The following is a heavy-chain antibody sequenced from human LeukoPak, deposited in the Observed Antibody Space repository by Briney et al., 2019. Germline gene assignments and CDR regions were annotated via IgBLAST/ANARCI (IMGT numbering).Heavy chain of an antibody. CDR3: TRSGRGGAFDI. D-gene: IGHD1-26*01. V-gene: IGHV3-23*01. Sequence: GSLRLSCAASGFTFSSDGMSWVRQAPGKGLEWVSAISGSGGSTYYADSVKGRFTISRDNSKNTLYLQMNSLRADDTAVYYCTRSGRGGAFDIWGQGTLVTVS. J-gene: IGHJ3*02. CDR1: GFTFSSDG. CDR2: ISGSGGST.